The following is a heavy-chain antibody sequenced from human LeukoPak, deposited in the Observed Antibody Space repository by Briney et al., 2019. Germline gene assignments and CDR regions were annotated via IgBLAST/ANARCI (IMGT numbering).Heavy chain of an antibody. V-gene: IGHV3-30-3*01. CDR3: AREGIAVAGMVFDY. D-gene: IGHD6-19*01. CDR1: GFTFSSYA. CDR2: ISYDGSNK. J-gene: IGHJ4*02. Sequence: GGSLRLSCAASGFTFSSYAMHWVRQAPGKGLEWVAVISYDGSNKYYADSVKGRFTISRDNSKNTLYLQMNSLRAEDTAVYYCAREGIAVAGMVFDYWGQGTLVTVSS.